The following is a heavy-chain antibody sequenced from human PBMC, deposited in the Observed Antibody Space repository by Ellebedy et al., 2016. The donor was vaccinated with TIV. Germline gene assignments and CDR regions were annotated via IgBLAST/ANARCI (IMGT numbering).Heavy chain of an antibody. CDR1: GFTFSSYW. D-gene: IGHD1-26*01. Sequence: PGGSLRLSCAASGFTFSSYWMSWVRQAPGKGLEWVANIKKDGSKRFYVDSVKGRITISRDNAKNSLYLQMNKLRAEDTAVHYCARYTLVGVTDSYFDYWGQGTLVTVSS. CDR3: ARYTLVGVTDSYFDY. CDR2: IKKDGSKR. J-gene: IGHJ4*02. V-gene: IGHV3-7*03.